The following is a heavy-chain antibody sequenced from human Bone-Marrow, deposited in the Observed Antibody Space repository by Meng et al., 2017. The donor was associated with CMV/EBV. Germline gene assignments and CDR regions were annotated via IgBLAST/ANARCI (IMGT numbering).Heavy chain of an antibody. CDR3: ARDSEYYDFWSTQWDY. CDR2: ISYDGSNK. D-gene: IGHD3-3*01. J-gene: IGHJ4*02. Sequence: GESLKISCAAFGFTFSSYAMHWVRQAPGKGLEWVAVISYDGSNKYYADSVKGRFTISRDNSKNTLYLQMNSLRAEDTAVYYCARDSEYYDFWSTQWDYWGQGTLVTVSS. V-gene: IGHV3-30*04. CDR1: GFTFSSYA.